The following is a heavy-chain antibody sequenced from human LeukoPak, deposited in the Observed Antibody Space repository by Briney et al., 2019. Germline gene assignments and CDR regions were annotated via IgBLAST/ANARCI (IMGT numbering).Heavy chain of an antibody. Sequence: GGSLRLSCAASGFTSSSYWMHWVRQAPGKGLVWVSRVNSAASSTSYADSVKGRFTISRDNAKNSLYLQMNSLRDEDTAVYYCARDAAYYYGMDVWGQGTTVTVSS. J-gene: IGHJ6*02. CDR2: VNSAASST. V-gene: IGHV3-74*01. CDR3: ARDAAYYYGMDV. CDR1: GFTSSSYW.